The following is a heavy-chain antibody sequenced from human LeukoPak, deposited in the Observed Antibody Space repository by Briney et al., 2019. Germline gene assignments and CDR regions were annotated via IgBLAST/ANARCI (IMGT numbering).Heavy chain of an antibody. J-gene: IGHJ6*03. Sequence: PSETLSLTCTVSGYSISSGYYWGWIRQPPGKGLEWIGSIYHSGSTYYNPSLKSRVTISVDTSTNQFSLKLSSVTAADTAVYYCARDWPELGYCSSTSCSYYYYMDVWGKGTTVTVSS. CDR1: GYSISSGYY. V-gene: IGHV4-38-2*02. CDR2: IYHSGST. D-gene: IGHD2-2*01. CDR3: ARDWPELGYCSSTSCSYYYYMDV.